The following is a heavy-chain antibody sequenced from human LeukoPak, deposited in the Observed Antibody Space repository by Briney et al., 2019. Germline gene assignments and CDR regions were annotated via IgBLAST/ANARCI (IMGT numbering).Heavy chain of an antibody. CDR3: TRDLGYDTFVY. V-gene: IGHV3-7*01. CDR2: IKEDGSEK. D-gene: IGHD3-16*01. Sequence: GGSLRLSCAASGFTFSSYWMSWVRQAPGKGLEGVANIKEDGSEKYYVDSVKGRFTISRDNAKNSLYLQMNSLRAEDTAVYYCTRDLGYDTFVYWGQGTLVTVSS. J-gene: IGHJ4*02. CDR1: GFTFSSYW.